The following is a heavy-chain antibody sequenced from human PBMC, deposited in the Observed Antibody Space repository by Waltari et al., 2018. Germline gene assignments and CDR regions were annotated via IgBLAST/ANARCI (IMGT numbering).Heavy chain of an antibody. J-gene: IGHJ4*02. CDR2: MRSSSSTI. V-gene: IGHV3-48*01. CDR1: GFTFSSYS. D-gene: IGHD5-12*01. Sequence: VQLVQSGAEVKKPGGSLRLSCAASGFTFSSYSMNWVRQAPGKGLEWVSYMRSSSSTIYYADSVKGRFTISRDNAKNSLYLQMNSLRAEDTAVYYCARDADIVATHDFDYWGQGTLVTVSS. CDR3: ARDADIVATHDFDY.